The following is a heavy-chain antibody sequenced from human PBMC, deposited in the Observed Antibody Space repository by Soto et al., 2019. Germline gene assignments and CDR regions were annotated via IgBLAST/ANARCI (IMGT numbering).Heavy chain of an antibody. J-gene: IGHJ6*02. V-gene: IGHV3-30*03. CDR1: GSTFSSYG. CDR2: ISYDGSNE. D-gene: IGHD2-2*01. Sequence: QVQLVESGGGVVQPGRSLRLSCAASGSTFSSYGMHWVRQAPGKGLEWVAVISYDGSNEYYADSVKGRFTISRDNSKNTLYLQMNSLRAEDTAVYYCVEEAAAIHYGMDVWGQGTTVTVSS. CDR3: VEEAAAIHYGMDV.